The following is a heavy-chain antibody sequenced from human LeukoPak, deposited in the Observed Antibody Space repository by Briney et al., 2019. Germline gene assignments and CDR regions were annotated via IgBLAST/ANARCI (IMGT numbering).Heavy chain of an antibody. V-gene: IGHV1-69*13. J-gene: IGHJ4*02. Sequence: SVKVSCKASGYTFTDYYMHWVRQAPGHGLEWMGGIIPLKGTSKLTQKLQDRATISADESTNTVYMEVRSLRSEDTALYYCATYDVLTGFEYWGQGTLVIVSS. CDR3: ATYDVLTGFEY. D-gene: IGHD3-9*01. CDR1: GYTFTDYY. CDR2: IIPLKGTS.